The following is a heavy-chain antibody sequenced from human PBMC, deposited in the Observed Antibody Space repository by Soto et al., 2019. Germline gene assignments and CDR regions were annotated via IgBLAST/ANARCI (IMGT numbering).Heavy chain of an antibody. J-gene: IGHJ3*02. D-gene: IGHD4-17*01. Sequence: ASVKVSCKASGYTFTGYYMHWVRQAPGQGLEWMGWINPNSGGTNYAQKFQGRVTTTRDTSISTAYMELSRLRSDDTAVYYCARATQYYGAFDIWGQGTMVTVSS. CDR1: GYTFTGYY. CDR3: ARATQYYGAFDI. V-gene: IGHV1-2*02. CDR2: INPNSGGT.